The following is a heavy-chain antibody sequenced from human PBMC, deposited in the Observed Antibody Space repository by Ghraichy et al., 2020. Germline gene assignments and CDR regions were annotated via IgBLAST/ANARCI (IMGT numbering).Heavy chain of an antibody. Sequence: ASVKVSCKASGYTFTGYYMHWVRQAPGQGLEWMGWINPNSGGTNYAQKFQGWVTMTRDTSISTAYMELSRLRSDDTAVYYCARDLGPHSFLGMDVWGQGTTVTVSS. CDR3: ARDLGPHSFLGMDV. J-gene: IGHJ6*02. CDR2: INPNSGGT. V-gene: IGHV1-2*04. D-gene: IGHD5-18*01. CDR1: GYTFTGYY.